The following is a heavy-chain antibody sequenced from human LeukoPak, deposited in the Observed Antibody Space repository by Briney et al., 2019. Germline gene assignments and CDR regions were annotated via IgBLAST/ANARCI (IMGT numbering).Heavy chain of an antibody. CDR3: AREKNS. V-gene: IGHV3-11*01. Sequence: LSLTCAVYGGSFSGYYWSWIRQPPGKGLEWVSYISSSGSTIYYADSVKGRFTISRDNAKNSLYLQMNSLRAEDTAVYYCAREKNSWGQGTLVTVSS. CDR1: GGSFSGYY. J-gene: IGHJ4*02. CDR2: ISSSGSTI.